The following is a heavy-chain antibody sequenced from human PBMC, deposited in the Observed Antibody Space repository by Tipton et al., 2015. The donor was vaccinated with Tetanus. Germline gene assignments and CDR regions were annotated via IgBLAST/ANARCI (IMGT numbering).Heavy chain of an antibody. J-gene: IGHJ4*02. Sequence: QVQLVQSGAEVKKPGASVKVSCKASGYTFTSYDINWVRQATGQGLEWMGWMNPNSGNTGYAQKFQGRVSMTRNTSISTAYMELSSLRSEDTAVYYCARVPRDSRHYYDSSGYYYPDYWGQGTLVTVSS. D-gene: IGHD3-22*01. V-gene: IGHV1-8*01. CDR3: ARVPRDSRHYYDSSGYYYPDY. CDR2: MNPNSGNT. CDR1: GYTFTSYD.